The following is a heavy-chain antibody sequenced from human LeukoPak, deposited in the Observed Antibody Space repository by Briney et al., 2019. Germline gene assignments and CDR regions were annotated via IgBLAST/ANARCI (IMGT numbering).Heavy chain of an antibody. V-gene: IGHV1-18*01. CDR2: INAYNGHT. Sequence: ASVKVSCKASDSTFSTYGITWVRQAPGQGLEFMGWINAYNGHTKYIENFQGRVTMTADTSTSTAYMELRSLTSDDTALYFCARGACREGSGYYRLDSWGQGTLVTVSS. CDR3: ARGACREGSGYYRLDS. J-gene: IGHJ4*02. D-gene: IGHD3-22*01. CDR1: DSTFSTYG.